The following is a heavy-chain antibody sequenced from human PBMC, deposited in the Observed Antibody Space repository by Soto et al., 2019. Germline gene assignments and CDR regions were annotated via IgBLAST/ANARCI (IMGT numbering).Heavy chain of an antibody. Sequence: QVQLVQSGAEVKKPGSSVKVSCKASGGTFSSYAISWVRQATGQGLEWMGGIIPIFGTANYAQKFQGRFTITADESTSTAYMELSSLRSEDTAVYYCARVAVVTPPIQYYFDYWGQGTLVTVSS. J-gene: IGHJ4*02. V-gene: IGHV1-69*12. CDR2: IIPIFGTA. D-gene: IGHD2-15*01. CDR3: ARVAVVTPPIQYYFDY. CDR1: GGTFSSYA.